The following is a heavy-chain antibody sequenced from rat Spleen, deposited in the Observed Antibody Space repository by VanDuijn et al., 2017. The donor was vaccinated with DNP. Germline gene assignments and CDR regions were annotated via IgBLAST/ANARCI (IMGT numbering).Heavy chain of an antibody. D-gene: IGHD1-1*01. CDR3: ARIAWSYFDY. V-gene: IGHV2-19*01. Sequence: QVQLKESGPGLVQPSQTLSLTCTVSGFSLPDYSVHWVRQPPGKGLEWIGAIWTSGGTDYNSALKSRLSISRDTSKSQVLLQMNSLQTEDTAMYFCARIAWSYFDYWGQGVMVTVSS. CDR1: GFSLPDYS. J-gene: IGHJ2*01. CDR2: IWTSGGT.